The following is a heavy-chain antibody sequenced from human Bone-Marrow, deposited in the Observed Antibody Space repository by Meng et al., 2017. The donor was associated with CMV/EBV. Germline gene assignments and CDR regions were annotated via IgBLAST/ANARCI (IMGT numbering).Heavy chain of an antibody. CDR2: IKQDGSEK. D-gene: IGHD1-7*01. V-gene: IGHV3-7*01. CDR1: GFTFSSYW. J-gene: IGHJ6*02. Sequence: GESLKISCAASGFTFSSYWMSWVRQAPGKGLEWVANIKQDGSEKYYVDSVKGRFTISRDNAKNSLYLQMNSLRAEDTAVYYCARGFYLYRGGRFITGTTSHGMDVWGQGTTVTVSS. CDR3: ARGFYLYRGGRFITGTTSHGMDV.